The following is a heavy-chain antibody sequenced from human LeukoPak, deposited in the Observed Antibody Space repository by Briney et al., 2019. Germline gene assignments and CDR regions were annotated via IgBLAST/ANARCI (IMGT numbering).Heavy chain of an antibody. CDR3: VKDFGYCSGGSCPAFDF. Sequence: GGSLRLSCAASGFTFSSYAMNWVRQAPGKGLEWVSAISGSGRSTYYADSVKGRFTISRDNSKNSLYLQMNSLRTEDTALYYCVKDFGYCSGGSCPAFDFWGQGTPVTVSS. CDR1: GFTFSSYA. CDR2: ISGSGRST. D-gene: IGHD2-15*01. J-gene: IGHJ4*02. V-gene: IGHV3-23*01.